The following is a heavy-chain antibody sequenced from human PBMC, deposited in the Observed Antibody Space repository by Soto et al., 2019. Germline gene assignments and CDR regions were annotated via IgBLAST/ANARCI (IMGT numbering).Heavy chain of an antibody. J-gene: IGHJ6*02. CDR1: GYTFTTYY. Sequence: QVQVVQSGAEVKKPGASVKVSCKASGYTFTTYYIHWVRQAPGQGLEWMGVINPSGGSINDAQKFQGRVSTTRDTYASTVYMVLSSLRSEDTAVYYCARDRGRGGSYYIYFYGMDVWGQGTTVTVSS. CDR3: ARDRGRGGSYYIYFYGMDV. D-gene: IGHD1-26*01. CDR2: INPSGGSI. V-gene: IGHV1-46*01.